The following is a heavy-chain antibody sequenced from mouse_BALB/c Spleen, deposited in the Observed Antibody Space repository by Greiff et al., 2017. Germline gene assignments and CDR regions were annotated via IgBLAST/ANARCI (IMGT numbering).Heavy chain of an antibody. Sequence: VQLKESGGGLVKPGGSLKLSCAASGFTFSSYAMSWVRQTPEKRLEWVASISSGGSTYYPDSVMGRFTISRDNARNILYVQMSSLRSEDTAMYYCARGDWDYAMDYWGQGTSVTVAS. D-gene: IGHD4-1*01. CDR1: GFTFSSYA. CDR3: ARGDWDYAMDY. CDR2: ISSGGST. J-gene: IGHJ4*01. V-gene: IGHV5-6-5*01.